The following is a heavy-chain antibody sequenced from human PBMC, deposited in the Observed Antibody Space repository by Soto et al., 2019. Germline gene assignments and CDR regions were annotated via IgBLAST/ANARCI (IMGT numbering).Heavy chain of an antibody. CDR1: GYTFTSYG. D-gene: IGHD6-19*01. Sequence: ASVKVSCKASGYTFTSYGISWVRQAPGQGLEWMGWISAYNGNTNYAQKLQGRVTMTTDTSTSTAYMELRSLRSDDTAVYYCASTNEVAGLDACDIWGQETMGTVSS. CDR2: ISAYNGNT. J-gene: IGHJ3*02. CDR3: ASTNEVAGLDACDI. V-gene: IGHV1-18*01.